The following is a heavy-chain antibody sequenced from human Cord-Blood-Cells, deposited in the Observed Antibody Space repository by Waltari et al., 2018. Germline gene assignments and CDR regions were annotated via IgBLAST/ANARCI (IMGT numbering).Heavy chain of an antibody. J-gene: IGHJ4*02. V-gene: IGHV3-53*01. D-gene: IGHD6-19*01. CDR2: IYSGGST. CDR1: GFTVSSNY. CDR3: ASISIAVAGEGLDY. Sequence: EVQLVESGGGLIQPGGSLRLSCAASGFTVSSNYMSWVRPAPGKGLEWVSVIYSGGSTYYADSVKGRFTISRDNSKNTLYLQMNSLRAEDTAVYYCASISIAVAGEGLDYWGQGTLVTVSS.